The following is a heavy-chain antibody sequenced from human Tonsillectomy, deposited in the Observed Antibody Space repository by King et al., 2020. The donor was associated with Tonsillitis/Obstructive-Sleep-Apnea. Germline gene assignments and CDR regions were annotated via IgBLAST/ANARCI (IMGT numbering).Heavy chain of an antibody. D-gene: IGHD4-17*01. CDR1: GGSNSSSSYY. J-gene: IGHJ4*02. CDR2: IYYSGST. CDR3: AKQDYGDYVGGGFDY. Sequence: QLQESGPGLVKPSETLSLTCTVSGGSNSSSSYYWGWIRQPPGKGLEWIGSIYYSGSTYYNPSLKSRVTISVDTSKNQFSLKLSSVTAADTAVYYCAKQDYGDYVGGGFDYWGQGTLVTVSS. V-gene: IGHV4-39*01.